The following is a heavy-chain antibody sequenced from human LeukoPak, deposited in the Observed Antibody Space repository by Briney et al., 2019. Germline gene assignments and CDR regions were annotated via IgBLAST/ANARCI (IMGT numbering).Heavy chain of an antibody. CDR1: GFTFDDYA. D-gene: IGHD1-1*01. Sequence: GRSLRLSCAASGFTFDDYAMHWVRQAPGKGLEWVSGISCNGGSICYADSVKGRFTISRDNAKNSLYLQMNSLRTEDTALYYCARGRVSSSTWYSTYYYYFYIDVWGKGTTVTVSS. V-gene: IGHV3-9*01. J-gene: IGHJ6*03. CDR2: ISCNGGSI. CDR3: ARGRVSSSTWYSTYYYYFYIDV.